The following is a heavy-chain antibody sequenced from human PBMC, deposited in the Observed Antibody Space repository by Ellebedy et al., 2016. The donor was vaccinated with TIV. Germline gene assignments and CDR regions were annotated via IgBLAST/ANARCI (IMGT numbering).Heavy chain of an antibody. CDR2: IYRSGST. J-gene: IGHJ4*02. CDR1: GGTISSTNYY. CDR3: ASSPSGYEIPY. D-gene: IGHD5-12*01. Sequence: SETLSLXXNVSGGTISSTNYYWGWIRQSPEKGLEWIGSIYRSGSTYYNPSLKSRLTISLDTTKNQFSLRLDSVTAADAAVYYCASSPSGYEIPYWGQGTLVTVSS. V-gene: IGHV4-39*07.